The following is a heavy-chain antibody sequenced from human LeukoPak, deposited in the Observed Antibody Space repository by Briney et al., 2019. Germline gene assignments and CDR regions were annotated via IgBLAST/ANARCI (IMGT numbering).Heavy chain of an antibody. V-gene: IGHV1-58*02. CDR1: GFTFTSSA. Sequence: SVKVSCKASGFTFTSSAMQWVRQARGQRLEWIGWIVVGSGNTNYAQKFQERVTITRDMSTSTAYMELSSLRSEDTAVYYCAAEVGATPLNAFDIWGQGTMVTVSS. D-gene: IGHD1-26*01. J-gene: IGHJ3*02. CDR2: IVVGSGNT. CDR3: AAEVGATPLNAFDI.